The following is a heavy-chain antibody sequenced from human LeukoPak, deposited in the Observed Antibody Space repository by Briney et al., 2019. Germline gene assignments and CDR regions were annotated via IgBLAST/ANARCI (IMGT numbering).Heavy chain of an antibody. J-gene: IGHJ4*02. CDR1: GFTFSSYS. CDR2: ISSSSSTI. V-gene: IGHV3-48*01. CDR3: ARETAGYSYGTLGVY. D-gene: IGHD5-18*01. Sequence: GGSLRLSCAASGFTFSSYSMNWVRQAPGKGLEWVSYISSSSSTIYYADSVKGRFTISRDNAKNSLYLQINSLRAEDTAVYYCARETAGYSYGTLGVYWGQGTLVTVSS.